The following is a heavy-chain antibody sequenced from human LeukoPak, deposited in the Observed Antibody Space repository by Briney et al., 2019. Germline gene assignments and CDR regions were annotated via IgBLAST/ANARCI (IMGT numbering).Heavy chain of an antibody. J-gene: IGHJ4*02. CDR2: INHSGST. Sequence: SETLSLTCAVYGVSFSGYYWSWIRQPPGKGLEWIGEINHSGSTNYNPSLKSRVTISVDTSKNQFSLKLSPVTAADTAVYYCARRVVTFVDYWGQGTLVTVSS. V-gene: IGHV4-34*01. D-gene: IGHD4-23*01. CDR3: ARRVVTFVDY. CDR1: GVSFSGYY.